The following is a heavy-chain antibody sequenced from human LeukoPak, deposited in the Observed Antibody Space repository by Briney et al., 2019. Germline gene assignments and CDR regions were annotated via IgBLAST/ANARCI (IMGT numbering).Heavy chain of an antibody. CDR3: ARGRIVGNTGYYFDY. V-gene: IGHV4-59*01. Sequence: SETLSLTCTVSGGSISSYYWSCIRQPPGKGLEWVGYIYYSGNTNYNPSLKSRVTISVDTSKNQFSLNLSSVTAADTAMYYCARGRIVGNTGYYFDYWGQGTLVTVSS. J-gene: IGHJ4*02. D-gene: IGHD1-26*01. CDR1: GGSISSYY. CDR2: IYYSGNT.